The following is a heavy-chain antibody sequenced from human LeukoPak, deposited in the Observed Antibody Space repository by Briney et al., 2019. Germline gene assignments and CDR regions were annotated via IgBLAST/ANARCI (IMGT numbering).Heavy chain of an antibody. CDR3: ARSDWGLDY. D-gene: IGHD7-27*01. CDR2: ISGSGGTI. J-gene: IGHJ4*02. Sequence: GGSLRLSCGASGFTFSLYAMSWVRQAPGKGLEWVSVISGSGGTIGYADSVKGRFTVSRDNSKNTLYLQMNSLRVDDTAVYYCARSDWGLDYWGQGTLVTVSS. V-gene: IGHV3-23*01. CDR1: GFTFSLYA.